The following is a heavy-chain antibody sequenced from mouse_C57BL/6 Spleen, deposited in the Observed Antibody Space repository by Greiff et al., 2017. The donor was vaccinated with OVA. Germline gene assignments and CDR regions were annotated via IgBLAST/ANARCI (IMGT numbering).Heavy chain of an antibody. V-gene: IGHV2-4*01. CDR2: IWRGGST. CDR1: GFSLTRYG. J-gene: IGHJ4*01. Sequence: VQLVESGPGLVQPSQSLSITCTVSGFSLTRYGVHWVRQPPGKGLEWMGVIWRGGSTDYNDAFISRLSISKDNSKSQVMFKMNSLQADDTAIYYCAKRGAAMDDWGQGTSVTGSS. CDR3: AKRGAAMDD.